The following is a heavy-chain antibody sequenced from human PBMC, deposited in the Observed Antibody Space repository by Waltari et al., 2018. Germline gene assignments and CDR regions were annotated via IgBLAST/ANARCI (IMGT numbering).Heavy chain of an antibody. CDR3: ARGEGGDY. CDR2: IKQDGSEK. D-gene: IGHD1-26*01. CDR1: GFTFRSYW. Sequence: EVQLVESGGGWVQPGGSLRLSCAAAGFTFRSYWLSWVRQAPGKGLEWVANIKQDGSEKYYVDSGKGRFTISRDNAKNSLYLQMNSLRAEDTAVYYCARGEGGDYWGQGTPVTVSS. J-gene: IGHJ4*02. V-gene: IGHV3-7*01.